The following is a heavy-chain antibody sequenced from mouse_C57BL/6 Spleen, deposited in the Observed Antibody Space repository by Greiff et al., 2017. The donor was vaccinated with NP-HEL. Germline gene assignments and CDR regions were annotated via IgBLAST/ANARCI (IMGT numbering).Heavy chain of an antibody. CDR2: FYPGSGSI. V-gene: IGHV1-62-2*01. D-gene: IGHD1-1*01. CDR3: ARHEEPPYYGSSYGYFDV. Sequence: QVQLQQSGAELVKPGASVKLSCKASGYTFTEYPIHWVKQRSGQGLEWIGWFYPGSGSIKYNEKFKDKATLTADKSSSTVYMELSRLTSEDSAVYFCARHEEPPYYGSSYGYFDVWGTGTTVTVSS. J-gene: IGHJ1*03. CDR1: GYTFTEYP.